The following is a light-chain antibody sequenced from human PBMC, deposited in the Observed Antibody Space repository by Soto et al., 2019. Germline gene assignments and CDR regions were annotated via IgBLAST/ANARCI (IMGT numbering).Light chain of an antibody. V-gene: IGLV1-47*01. J-gene: IGLJ1*01. Sequence: QSVLTQSPSASGTPGQRVTISCSGSSSNIGSNYVYWYQHLTGTAPKLLIYRNNQRPSEVPDRFSGSKSGTSASLAISGLRSEDEADYYCATWDDSLSNYVFGTGTKVTVL. CDR3: ATWDDSLSNYV. CDR1: SSNIGSNY. CDR2: RNN.